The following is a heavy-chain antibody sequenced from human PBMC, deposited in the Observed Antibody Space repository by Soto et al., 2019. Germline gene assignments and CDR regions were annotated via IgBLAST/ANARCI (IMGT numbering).Heavy chain of an antibody. D-gene: IGHD3-3*01. CDR3: ARDGDYYDFWSGYAGYYYFYGMDV. CDR1: GFTFSNYG. CDR2: IWYDGSNK. V-gene: IGHV3-33*01. J-gene: IGHJ6*02. Sequence: WGSLRLSCAASGFTFSNYGIHWVRQAPGKGLEWVAVIWYDGSNKYYADSVKGRFTISRDNSKNTLYLQMNSLRAEDTAVYYCARDGDYYDFWSGYAGYYYFYGMDVWGQGTTVTVSS.